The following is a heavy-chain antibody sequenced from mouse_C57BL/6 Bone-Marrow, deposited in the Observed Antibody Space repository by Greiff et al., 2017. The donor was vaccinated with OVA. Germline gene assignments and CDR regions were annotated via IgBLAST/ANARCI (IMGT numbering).Heavy chain of an antibody. CDR1: GYAFSNYW. V-gene: IGHV1-80*01. CDR3: AKVAY. D-gene: IGHD1-3*01. CDR2: IYPGDGDI. Sequence: VKLVEPGAELVKPGASVKISCKASGYAFSNYWMNWVKQRPGKGLEWIGQIYPGDGDINYNGKFKGKATLTADKSSSTAYMQFSSLTSKDSAVFFCAKVAYWGQGTTLTVSS. J-gene: IGHJ2*01.